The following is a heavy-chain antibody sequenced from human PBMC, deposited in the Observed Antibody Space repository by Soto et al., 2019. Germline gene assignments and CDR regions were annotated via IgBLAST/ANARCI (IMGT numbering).Heavy chain of an antibody. CDR1: GFTFSSYG. CDR2: IWYDGSNK. Sequence: QVQLVESGGGVVQPGRSLRLSCAASGFTFSSYGMHWVRQAPGKGLEWVAVIWYDGSNKYYADSVKGRFTISRDNSKNTLYLQMNSLRAEDTAVYYCARELEDTAMAYYYGMDVWGQGTTVTVSS. CDR3: ARELEDTAMAYYYGMDV. D-gene: IGHD5-18*01. V-gene: IGHV3-33*01. J-gene: IGHJ6*02.